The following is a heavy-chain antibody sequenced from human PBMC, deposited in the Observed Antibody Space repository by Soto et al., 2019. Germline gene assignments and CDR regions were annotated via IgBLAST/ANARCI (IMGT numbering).Heavy chain of an antibody. V-gene: IGHV3-33*01. D-gene: IGHD1-26*01. CDR2: IWYDGSNK. J-gene: IGHJ4*02. CDR3: ARARGSSSPFDY. Sequence: QVQLVESGGGVVQPGRSLRLSCAASGFTFSSYGMHWVRQAPGKGLEWVAVIWYDGSNKYYADSVKGRFTISRDNSKNSLYLQMTSPRAEDTAVYYWARARGSSSPFDYWGQGTLVTVSS. CDR1: GFTFSSYG.